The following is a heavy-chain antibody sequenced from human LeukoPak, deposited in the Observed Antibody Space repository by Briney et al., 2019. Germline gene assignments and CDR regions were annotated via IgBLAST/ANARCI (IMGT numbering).Heavy chain of an antibody. Sequence: GGSLRLSCAASGFTFDDYTMHWVRQAPGKGLEWVSLISWDGGSTYYADSVKGRFTISRDNSKNSLYLQMNSLRTEDTALYYCAKVGGIAAAGPFDYWGQGTLVTVSS. D-gene: IGHD6-13*01. CDR2: ISWDGGST. J-gene: IGHJ4*02. V-gene: IGHV3-43*01. CDR3: AKVGGIAAAGPFDY. CDR1: GFTFDDYT.